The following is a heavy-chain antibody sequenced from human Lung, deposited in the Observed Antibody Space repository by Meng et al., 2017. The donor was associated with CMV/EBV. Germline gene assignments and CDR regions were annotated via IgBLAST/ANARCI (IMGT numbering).Heavy chain of an antibody. Sequence: SXTLSLXCAVYGGSLSGSYWHWIRQPPGMGLEWIGEIDGTGRTKYSPSLNSRVTILLDTSKKQFSLELSSVTAADTAVYYCARLTGTVYVHWFDSWGQGTLVTVSS. D-gene: IGHD1-7*01. CDR1: GGSLSGSY. V-gene: IGHV4-34*01. J-gene: IGHJ5*01. CDR3: ARLTGTVYVHWFDS. CDR2: IDGTGRT.